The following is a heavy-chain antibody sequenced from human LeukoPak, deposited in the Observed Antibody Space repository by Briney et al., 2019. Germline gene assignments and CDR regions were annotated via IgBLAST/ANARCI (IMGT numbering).Heavy chain of an antibody. J-gene: IGHJ4*02. D-gene: IGHD3-22*01. Sequence: GGSLRLSCAASGFTFNNYPMHWVRHAPGKGLEWVAVISYDGSNKYYADSVKGRFTISRNNSKNTLYLQMNSLRAEDTAVYYCARDLYYYDSSGYGYWGQGTLVTDSS. CDR3: ARDLYYYDSSGYGY. V-gene: IGHV3-30-3*01. CDR1: GFTFNNYP. CDR2: ISYDGSNK.